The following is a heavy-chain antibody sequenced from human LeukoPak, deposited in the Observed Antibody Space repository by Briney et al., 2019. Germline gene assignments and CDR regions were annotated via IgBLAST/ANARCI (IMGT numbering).Heavy chain of an antibody. V-gene: IGHV4-61*05. CDR2: IYYSGST. J-gene: IGHJ6*03. Sequence: SETLSLTCTVSGGSISSSSYYWGWIRQPPGKGLEWIGYIYYSGSTNYNPSLKSRVTISVDTSKNHFSLKLSSVTAADTAVYYCARRVKGYCSSTSCYRGLARYYYYMDVWGKGTTVTISS. CDR1: GGSISSSSYY. D-gene: IGHD2-2*01. CDR3: ARRVKGYCSSTSCYRGLARYYYYMDV.